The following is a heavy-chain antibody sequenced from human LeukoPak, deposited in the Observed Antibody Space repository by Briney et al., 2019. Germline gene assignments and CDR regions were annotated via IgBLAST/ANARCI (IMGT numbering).Heavy chain of an antibody. J-gene: IGHJ3*02. CDR1: GGSISSGGYS. D-gene: IGHD3-22*01. CDR2: IYHSGST. CDR3: ASQYYYDSSGYYPEEGAFDI. V-gene: IGHV4-30-2*01. Sequence: PSETLSLTCAVSGGSISSGGYSWSWIRQPPGKGLEWIGYIYHSGSTYYNPSLKSRVTISVDRSKNQFSLKLSSVTAADTAVYYCASQYYYDSSGYYPEEGAFDIWGQGTMVTVSS.